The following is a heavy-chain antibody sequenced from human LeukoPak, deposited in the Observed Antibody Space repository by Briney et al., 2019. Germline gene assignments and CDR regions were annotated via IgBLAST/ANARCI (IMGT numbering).Heavy chain of an antibody. CDR1: GGSISSSGYY. V-gene: IGHV4-39*01. D-gene: IGHD2-2*01. CDR2: IYYSGNT. J-gene: IGHJ5*02. Sequence: SETLSLTCTVSGGSISSSGYYWGWIRQPPGKGLEWIGSIYYSGNTYYNPSLMSRVTISVDRSKNQFSLKLSSETAADAAVYYCARQYSSTWLFDPWGQGTLVTVSS. CDR3: ARQYSSTWLFDP.